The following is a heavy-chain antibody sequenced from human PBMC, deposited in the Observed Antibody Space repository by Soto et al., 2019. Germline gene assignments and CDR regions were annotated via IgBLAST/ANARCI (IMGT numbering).Heavy chain of an antibody. CDR3: ARSLYSSSWYHSGNSYYYYGMDV. J-gene: IGHJ6*02. V-gene: IGHV1-2*04. Sequence: ASVKVSCKASGYTFTSYYMHWVRQAPGQGLEWMGWINPNSGGTNYAQKFQGWVTMTRDTSISTAYMDLSSLRSEDTAVYYCARSLYSSSWYHSGNSYYYYGMDVWGQGTTVTVSS. D-gene: IGHD6-13*01. CDR2: INPNSGGT. CDR1: GYTFTSYY.